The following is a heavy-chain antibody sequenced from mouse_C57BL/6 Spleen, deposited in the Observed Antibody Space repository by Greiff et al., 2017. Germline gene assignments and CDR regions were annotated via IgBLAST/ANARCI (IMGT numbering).Heavy chain of an antibody. D-gene: IGHD2-3*01. CDR2: LYPSDSET. V-gene: IGHV1-61*01. CDR1: GYTFTSYW. Sequence: VQLQQSGAELVRPGSSVKLSCKASGYTFTSYWMDWVKQRPGQGLDWIGNLYPSDSETHYNQKFKDKATLTVDKSSSTAYMQRSSLTSEDSAVYYCARADGYYTLDYWGQGTTLTVSS. J-gene: IGHJ2*01. CDR3: ARADGYYTLDY.